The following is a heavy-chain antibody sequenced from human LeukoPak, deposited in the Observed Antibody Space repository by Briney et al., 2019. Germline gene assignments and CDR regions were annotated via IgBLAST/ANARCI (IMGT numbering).Heavy chain of an antibody. V-gene: IGHV3-30*18. J-gene: IGHJ6*02. CDR2: ISYGGSKK. CDR3: AKDMGGGSRTYYDFWSFYYYGMDV. CDR1: GFTFRSYG. Sequence: PGRSLRLSCAASGFTFRSYGMHWVRQAPGKGLEWVAVISYGGSKKYYADSVKGRFTISRDNSKNTLYLQMNSLRAEDTAVYYCAKDMGGGSRTYYDFWSFYYYGMDVWGQGTTVTVSS. D-gene: IGHD3-3*01.